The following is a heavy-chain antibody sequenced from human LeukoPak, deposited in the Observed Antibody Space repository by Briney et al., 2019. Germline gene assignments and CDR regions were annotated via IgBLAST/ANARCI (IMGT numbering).Heavy chain of an antibody. CDR2: IYHSGST. V-gene: IGHV4-30-2*01. CDR3: ARDGAGYVDY. CDR1: GGSISSGGFS. J-gene: IGHJ4*02. D-gene: IGHD6-13*01. Sequence: PSQTLSLTCAVSGGSISSGGFSWSWIRQPPGKGLEWIGYIYHSGSTYYNPSLKSRVTISIVRSKNQFSLKLNSETAADTAVYYCARDGAGYVDYWGQGTLVTVSS.